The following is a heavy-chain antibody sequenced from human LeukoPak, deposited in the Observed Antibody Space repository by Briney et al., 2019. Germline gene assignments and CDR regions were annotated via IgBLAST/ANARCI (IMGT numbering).Heavy chain of an antibody. Sequence: ASVKVSCKASGYTFTSYAMNWVRQAPGQGLEWMGWINTNTGNPTYAQGFTGRFVFSLDTSVSTAYLQISSLKAEDTAVYYCARDSSHYYDSSGYYYFDYWGQGTLVTVSS. V-gene: IGHV7-4-1*02. CDR1: GYTFTSYA. CDR3: ARDSSHYYDSSGYYYFDY. J-gene: IGHJ4*02. D-gene: IGHD3-22*01. CDR2: INTNTGNP.